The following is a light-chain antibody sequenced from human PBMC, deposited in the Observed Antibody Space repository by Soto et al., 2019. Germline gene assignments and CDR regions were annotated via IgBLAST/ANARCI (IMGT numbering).Light chain of an antibody. J-gene: IGLJ1*01. CDR1: SSDVGSYNL. CDR3: QYYENSLSAYV. CDR2: EGS. Sequence: QSALTQPASVSGSPGQSITISCTGTSSDVGSYNLVSWYQQHPGKAPKLMIYEGSKRPSGVSNRFSGSKSGNTASLTISGLQAEDEADYYCQYYENSLSAYVFGTGTTVTVL. V-gene: IGLV2-23*01.